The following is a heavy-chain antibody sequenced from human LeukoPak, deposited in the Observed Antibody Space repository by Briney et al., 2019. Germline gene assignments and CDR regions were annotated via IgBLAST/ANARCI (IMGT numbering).Heavy chain of an antibody. CDR2: IYYSGST. CDR3: ARAAPNYYDSSGSLRNPYFDY. CDR1: GFTFSDYY. D-gene: IGHD3-22*01. V-gene: IGHV4-31*02. J-gene: IGHJ4*02. Sequence: LRLSCAASGFTFSDYYMSWIRQHPGKGLEWIGNIYYSGSTYYSPSLKSRVTMSVDTSKNQFFLTLISVTAADTAVYFCARAAPNYYDSSGSLRNPYFDYWGQGTLVTVSS.